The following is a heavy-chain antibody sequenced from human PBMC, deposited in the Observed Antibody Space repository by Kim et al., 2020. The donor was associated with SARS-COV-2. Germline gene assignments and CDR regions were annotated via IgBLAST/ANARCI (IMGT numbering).Heavy chain of an antibody. CDR2: IIPIFDTA. CDR1: GGTFSSYA. V-gene: IGHV1-69*13. CDR3: ARDYYDSSGYTIGAYFDY. Sequence: SVKVSCKASGGTFSSYAISWVRQAPGQGLEWMGGIIPIFDTANYAPKFQGRVTITADESTSTAYMELSSLRSEDTAVYYCARDYYDSSGYTIGAYFDYWGQGTLVTVSS. D-gene: IGHD3-22*01. J-gene: IGHJ4*02.